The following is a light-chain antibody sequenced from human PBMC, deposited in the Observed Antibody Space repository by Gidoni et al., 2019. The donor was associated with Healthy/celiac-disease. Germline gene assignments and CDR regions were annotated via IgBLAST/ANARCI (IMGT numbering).Light chain of an antibody. CDR1: QSVSSN. Sequence: TLSVSPGERATLSCRASQSVSSNLAWYQQKPGQAPRLLIYGASTRATGIPASFSGSGSGTEFTLTISSLQSEDFAVYYCQQYNNWLPLTFGGGTKVEIK. V-gene: IGKV3-15*01. J-gene: IGKJ4*01. CDR3: QQYNNWLPLT. CDR2: GAS.